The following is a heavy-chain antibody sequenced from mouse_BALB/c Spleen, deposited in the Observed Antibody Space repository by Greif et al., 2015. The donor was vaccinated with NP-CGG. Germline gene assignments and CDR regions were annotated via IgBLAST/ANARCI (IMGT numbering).Heavy chain of an antibody. D-gene: IGHD2-4*01. V-gene: IGHV5-9*02. Sequence: EVHLVESGGGLVKPGGSLKLSCAASGFAFSSYDMSWVRQTPEKRLEWVATISSGGSYTYYPDSVKGRSTISRDNARNTLYLQMSSLRSEDTALYYCARHDYGAGRYFDYWGQGTTLTVSS. CDR1: GFAFSSYD. CDR3: ARHDYGAGRYFDY. CDR2: ISSGGSYT. J-gene: IGHJ2*01.